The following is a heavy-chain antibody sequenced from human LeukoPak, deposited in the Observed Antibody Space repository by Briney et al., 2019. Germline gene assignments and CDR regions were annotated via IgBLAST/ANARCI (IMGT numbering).Heavy chain of an antibody. J-gene: IGHJ5*02. CDR2: IWYDGSNK. CDR1: GITFSSFG. Sequence: GGSLRLSCAAPGITFSSFGMHWLRQAPGKGLEWVAFIWYDGSNKYYADSVKGRFTISRDNSKNTLYLQMNSLKVEDTAVYYCARDGTVTAGPFDPWGRGTLVTVSS. V-gene: IGHV3-33*01. D-gene: IGHD4-11*01. CDR3: ARDGTVTAGPFDP.